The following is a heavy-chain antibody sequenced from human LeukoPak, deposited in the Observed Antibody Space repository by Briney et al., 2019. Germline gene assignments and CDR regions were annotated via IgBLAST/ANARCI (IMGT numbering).Heavy chain of an antibody. CDR2: LYSSGST. D-gene: IGHD3-22*01. Sequence: SETLSLTCTVSGGSISSYYWSWIRQPPGKGLEWIGHLYSSGSTNYNPSLKSRVTISVDTSKNQFSLKLSSVTAADTAVYYCARNYDSSGYTAFGYWGRGTLLTVSS. CDR1: GGSISSYY. J-gene: IGHJ4*02. V-gene: IGHV4-59*01. CDR3: ARNYDSSGYTAFGY.